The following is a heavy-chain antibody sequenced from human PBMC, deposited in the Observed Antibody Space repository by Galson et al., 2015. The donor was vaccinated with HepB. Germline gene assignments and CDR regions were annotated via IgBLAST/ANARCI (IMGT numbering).Heavy chain of an antibody. J-gene: IGHJ4*02. CDR1: GFTFSSYA. CDR2: ISGSGGFT. CDR3: AKGDIVGLFDY. Sequence: SLRLSCAAAGFTFSSYAMSWVRQAPGKGLEWVSGISGSGGFTYYADSVKGRFTISRDNSKNTLYLQMNSLRAEDTAVYYCAKGDIVGLFDYWGQGTLVTVSS. V-gene: IGHV3-23*01. D-gene: IGHD5-12*01.